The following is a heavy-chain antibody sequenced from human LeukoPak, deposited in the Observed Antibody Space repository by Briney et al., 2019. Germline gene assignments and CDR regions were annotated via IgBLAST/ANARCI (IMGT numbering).Heavy chain of an antibody. J-gene: IGHJ3*02. CDR2: IYYSGST. Sequence: SETLSLTCTVSGGSISSYYWSWIRQPPGKGLEWIGYIYYSGSTNYNPPPKSRVTISVDTSKNQFSLKLSSVTAADTAVYYCARGDYCSGGSCRHLGAFDIWGQGTMVTVSS. V-gene: IGHV4-59*01. D-gene: IGHD2-15*01. CDR3: ARGDYCSGGSCRHLGAFDI. CDR1: GGSISSYY.